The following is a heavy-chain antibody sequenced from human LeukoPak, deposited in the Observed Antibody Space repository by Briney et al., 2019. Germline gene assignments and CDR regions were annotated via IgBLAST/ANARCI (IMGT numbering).Heavy chain of an antibody. CDR3: ARHSDFWSAPDS. J-gene: IGHJ5*01. CDR2: INPNSGGT. Sequence: ASVKVSCKASGYTFTGYYMHWVRQAPGQGLEWMGWINPNSGGTNYAQKFQGRVTMTRDTSTSTVYMELSSLRSEDTAVYYCARHSDFWSAPDSWGQGTLVTVSS. V-gene: IGHV1-2*02. D-gene: IGHD3-3*01. CDR1: GYTFTGYY.